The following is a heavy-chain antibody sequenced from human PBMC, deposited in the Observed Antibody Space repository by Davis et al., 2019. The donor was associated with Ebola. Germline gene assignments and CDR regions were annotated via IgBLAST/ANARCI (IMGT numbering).Heavy chain of an antibody. CDR3: ARDLSDIFFYGMDV. CDR1: GYTFTSYG. Sequence: AASVKVSCKASGYTFTSYGISWVRHAPGQGLEWMGWISAYNGNTNYAQKLQGRVTMTTDTSTSTAYMELRSLRSDDTAVYYCARDLSDIFFYGMDVWGQGTTVTVSS. J-gene: IGHJ6*02. V-gene: IGHV1-18*01. D-gene: IGHD3-9*01. CDR2: ISAYNGNT.